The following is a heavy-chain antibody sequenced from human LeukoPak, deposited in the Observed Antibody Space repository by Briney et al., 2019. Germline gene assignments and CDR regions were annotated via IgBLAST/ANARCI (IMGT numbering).Heavy chain of an antibody. CDR2: INPNSGGT. CDR1: GYTFTGYY. CDR3: ARDSGSGYDN. Sequence: ASVKVSCKASGYTFTGYYMHWVRQAPGQGLEWMGWINPNSGGTNYAQKFQGRVTMTRDTSISTAYMELSSLRSEDTAVYYCARDSGSGYDNWGQGTLVTVSS. V-gene: IGHV1-2*02. D-gene: IGHD5-12*01. J-gene: IGHJ4*02.